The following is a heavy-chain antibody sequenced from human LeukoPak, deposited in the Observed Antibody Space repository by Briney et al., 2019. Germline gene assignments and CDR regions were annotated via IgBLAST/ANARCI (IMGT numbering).Heavy chain of an antibody. D-gene: IGHD1-7*01. CDR1: GYTFTGYY. V-gene: IGHV1-2*02. CDR2: INPNSGGT. Sequence: ASVKVSCKASGYTFTGYYMHWVRQAPGQGLEWMGWINPNSGGTNYAQKFQGRVTMTRDTSISTAYMELSRLRSDDTAVYYCARYWNSYYYYGMDVWGQGTMVTVSS. J-gene: IGHJ6*02. CDR3: ARYWNSYYYYGMDV.